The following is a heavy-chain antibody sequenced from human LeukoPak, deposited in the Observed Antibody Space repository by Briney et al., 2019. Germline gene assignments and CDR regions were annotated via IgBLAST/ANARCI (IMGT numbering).Heavy chain of an antibody. CDR3: ARGRELVRLSTQHPPPYGMDV. CDR2: INHSGST. J-gene: IGHJ6*02. D-gene: IGHD6-6*01. CDR1: GGSFSGYY. V-gene: IGHV4-34*01. Sequence: SETLSLTCAVYGGSFSGYYWSWIRQPPGKGLEWIGEINHSGSTNYNPSLKSRVTISVDTSKNQFPLKLSSVTAADTAVYYCARGRELVRLSTQHPPPYGMDVWGQGTTVTVSS.